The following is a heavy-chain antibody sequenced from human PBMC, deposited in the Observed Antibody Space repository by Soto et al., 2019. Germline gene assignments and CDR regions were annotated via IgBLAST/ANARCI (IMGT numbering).Heavy chain of an antibody. CDR2: TYWDDEK. D-gene: IGHD2-21*02. V-gene: IGHV2-5*02. CDR1: GFSLTTSEVG. CDR3: AHFRGGGNSPLGDY. J-gene: IGHJ4*02. Sequence: QITLKESGPTLVKPTQTLTLTCTFSGFSLTTSEVGVGWIRQPPGKALEWLAITYWDDEKRYSASLKSRLTITKDTSRNQVVLTMTSMDPVDTGTYYCAHFRGGGNSPLGDYWGQGTLVTVS.